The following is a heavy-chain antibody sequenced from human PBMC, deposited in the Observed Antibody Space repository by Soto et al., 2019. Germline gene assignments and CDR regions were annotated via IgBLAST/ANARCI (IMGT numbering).Heavy chain of an antibody. CDR1: GFTFSSYG. CDR3: ARDGCSGGSGYSVGY. D-gene: IGHD2-15*01. V-gene: IGHV3-33*01. J-gene: IGHJ4*02. Sequence: QVQLVESGGGVVQPGRSLRLSCAASGFTFSSYGMHWVRQAPGKGLEWVAVIWYDGSNKYYADSVKGRFTISRDNSKNTLYLQMNSLRAEDTAVYYCARDGCSGGSGYSVGYWGQGTLVTVSS. CDR2: IWYDGSNK.